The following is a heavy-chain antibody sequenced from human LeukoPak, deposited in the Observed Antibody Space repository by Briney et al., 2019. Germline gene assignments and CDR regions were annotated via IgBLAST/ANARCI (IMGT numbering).Heavy chain of an antibody. CDR1: GGSISSGDYY. V-gene: IGHV4-30-4*01. CDR2: IYYSGTT. CDR3: ARGPYGSGSYY. Sequence: SQTLSLTCTVSGGSISSGDYYWSWIRQPPGKGLEWIGYIYYSGTTYYNPSLKSRVTISVDTSKNQFSLKLTSVTAADTAVYYCARGPYGSGSYYWGQGTLVTVSS. D-gene: IGHD3-10*01. J-gene: IGHJ4*02.